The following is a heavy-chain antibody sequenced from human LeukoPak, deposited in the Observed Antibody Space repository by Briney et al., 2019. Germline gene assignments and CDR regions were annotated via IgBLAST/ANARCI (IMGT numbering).Heavy chain of an antibody. D-gene: IGHD2-21*02. Sequence: GGSLRLSCAVSGFTVSTNQMAWVRQAPGKGLEWVSVIYVTTITYYTASVKGPFTISRDNSKNTVFLQMNSLRVEDTAVYYCARDREVVTAKAQMDVWGKGTTVTVSS. J-gene: IGHJ6*04. CDR3: ARDREVVTAKAQMDV. CDR2: IYVTTIT. V-gene: IGHV3-53*01. CDR1: GFTVSTNQ.